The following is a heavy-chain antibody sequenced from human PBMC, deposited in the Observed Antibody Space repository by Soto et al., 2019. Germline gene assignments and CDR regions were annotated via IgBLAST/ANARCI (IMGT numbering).Heavy chain of an antibody. CDR2: IIPILGIA. V-gene: IGHV1-69*10. CDR3: AGERVGYYYDSSGYRGDAFDI. J-gene: IGHJ3*02. Sequence: ASVKVSCKASGGTFSSYAISWVRQAPGQGLEWMGGIIPILGIANYAQKFQGRVTSTADKSTSTAYMELSSLRAEDTAGYYCAGERVGYYYDSSGYRGDAFDIWGQGTMVTVSS. D-gene: IGHD3-22*01. CDR1: GGTFSSYA.